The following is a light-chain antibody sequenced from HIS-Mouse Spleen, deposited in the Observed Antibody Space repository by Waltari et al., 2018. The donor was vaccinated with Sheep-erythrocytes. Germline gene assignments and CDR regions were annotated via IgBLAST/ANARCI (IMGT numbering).Light chain of an antibody. V-gene: IGLV3-1*01. CDR1: KLGDKY. CDR2: QDS. Sequence: SYELTQPPSVSVSPGQTASITCSGDKLGDKYACWYQQKPGQSPVLVIYQDSKRPSGIPERFSGSNSGDTATLTISGTQAMDEADSYCQAWDSSIYVFGTGTKVTVL. CDR3: QAWDSSIYV. J-gene: IGLJ1*01.